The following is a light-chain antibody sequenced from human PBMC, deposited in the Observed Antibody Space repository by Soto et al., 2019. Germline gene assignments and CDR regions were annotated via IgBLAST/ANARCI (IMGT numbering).Light chain of an antibody. J-gene: IGKJ2*01. CDR3: QQYNNWPLYT. V-gene: IGKV3-15*01. Sequence: EIVMTQSPGTLSVSPGERATLSCRASQDIGTNLAWYQQRPGQAPRLLIYAASSRATDIPDRFTDRGSGTESTLTISSGQSEDFAGYCCQQYNNWPLYTFGQGTKLEI. CDR1: QDIGTN. CDR2: AAS.